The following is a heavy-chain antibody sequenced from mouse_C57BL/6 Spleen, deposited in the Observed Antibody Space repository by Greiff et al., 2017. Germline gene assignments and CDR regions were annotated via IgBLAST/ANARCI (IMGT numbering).Heavy chain of an antibody. J-gene: IGHJ4*01. CDR1: GYAFSSSW. D-gene: IGHD1-1*01. V-gene: IGHV1-82*01. Sequence: VMLVESGPELVKPGASVKISCKASGYAFSSSWMNWVKQRPGKGLEWIGRLYPGDGDTNYNGKFKGKATLTADKSSSTAYMQLSSLTSEDSAVYFCARLLRSYYYAMDYWGQGTSVTVSS. CDR2: LYPGDGDT. CDR3: ARLLRSYYYAMDY.